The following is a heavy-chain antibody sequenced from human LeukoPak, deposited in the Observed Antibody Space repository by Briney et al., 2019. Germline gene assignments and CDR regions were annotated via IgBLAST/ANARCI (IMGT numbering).Heavy chain of an antibody. Sequence: GRSLRLSCAASGFTFSTYGMHWVRQAPGKGLEWVAVIWNDGSNKYYADSVKGRFTISRDNSKNTLYLQMNSPRAEDTAVYSCARASGPFDYWGQGTLVTVSS. D-gene: IGHD3-10*01. CDR2: IWNDGSNK. CDR1: GFTFSTYG. V-gene: IGHV3-33*01. J-gene: IGHJ4*02. CDR3: ARASGPFDY.